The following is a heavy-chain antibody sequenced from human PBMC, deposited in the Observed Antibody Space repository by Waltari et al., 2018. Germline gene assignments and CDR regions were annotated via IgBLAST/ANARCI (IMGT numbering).Heavy chain of an antibody. CDR3: ARDLYSSSLGD. V-gene: IGHV3-7*01. CDR1: GFTFSSYW. CDR2: IKQDGSEK. Sequence: EVQLVESGGGLVQPGGSLRLSCAASGFTFSSYWMSWVRQAPGKGVGWVANIKQDGSEKYYVDSVKGRFTISRDNAKNSLYLQMNSLRAEDTAVYYCARDLYSSSLGDWGQGTLVTVSS. J-gene: IGHJ4*02. D-gene: IGHD6-13*01.